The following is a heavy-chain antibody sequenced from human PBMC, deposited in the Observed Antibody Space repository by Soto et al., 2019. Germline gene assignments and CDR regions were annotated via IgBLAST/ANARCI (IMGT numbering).Heavy chain of an antibody. V-gene: IGHV4-34*01. CDR2: INHSGST. Sequence: SETLSLTCAVYGGSFSGYYWTWIRQPPGTGLEWIGEINHSGSTNYNPSLKSRVTISVDTSKNQFSLKLSSVTAADTAVYYCARNLAAAGTWVDYWGQGTLVT. CDR1: GGSFSGYY. CDR3: ARNLAAAGTWVDY. J-gene: IGHJ4*02. D-gene: IGHD6-13*01.